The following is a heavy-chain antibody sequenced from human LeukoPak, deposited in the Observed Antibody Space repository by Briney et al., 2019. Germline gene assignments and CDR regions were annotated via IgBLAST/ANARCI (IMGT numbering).Heavy chain of an antibody. D-gene: IGHD3-22*01. CDR2: ISGSGNTI. CDR1: GFTFSDYY. V-gene: IGHV3-11*01. Sequence: GGSLRLSCAASGFTFSDYYMSWIRQAPGKGLEWVSSISGSGNTIYYADSAMGRFTISGDNAKNSLYLLMNSLTAEDTAVYYCARDRSGGTYYYDSSGYSFWGQGTLVTVSS. J-gene: IGHJ4*02. CDR3: ARDRSGGTYYYDSSGYSF.